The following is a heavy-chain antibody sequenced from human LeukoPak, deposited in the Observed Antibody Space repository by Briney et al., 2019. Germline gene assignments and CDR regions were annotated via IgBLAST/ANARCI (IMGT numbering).Heavy chain of an antibody. D-gene: IGHD3-22*01. CDR2: IYYSGST. J-gene: IGHJ3*02. CDR3: ARDVYYYDSSHSRAFDI. Sequence: SETLSLTCTVSGVSISSYYWSWIRQPPGKGLEWIGYIYYSGSTNYNPSLKSRVTISVDTSKNHFSLKLSSVTAPDTAVYYCARDVYYYDSSHSRAFDIWGQGTMVTVSS. V-gene: IGHV4-59*01. CDR1: GVSISSYY.